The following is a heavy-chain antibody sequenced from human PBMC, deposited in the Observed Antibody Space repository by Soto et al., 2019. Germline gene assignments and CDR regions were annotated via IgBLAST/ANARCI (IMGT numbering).Heavy chain of an antibody. CDR2: IKQDGSEK. J-gene: IGHJ6*02. CDR3: ARDHGTGLEWLPHYYYYYGMDV. CDR1: GFTFSSYW. V-gene: IGHV3-7*03. Sequence: GGSLRLSCAASGFTFSSYWMSWVRQAPGKGLEWVANIKQDGSEKYYVDSVKGRFTISRDNAKNSLYLQMNSLRAEDTAVYYCARDHGTGLEWLPHYYYYYGMDVWGQGTTVTVSS. D-gene: IGHD3-3*01.